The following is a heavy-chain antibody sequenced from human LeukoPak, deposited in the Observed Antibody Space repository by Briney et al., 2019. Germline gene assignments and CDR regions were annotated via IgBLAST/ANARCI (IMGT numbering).Heavy chain of an antibody. CDR2: IIPIFGTA. Sequence: SVKVSCKASGGTFISYAISWVRQAPGQGLEWMGGIIPIFGTANYAQKFQGRGTITADKPTSTAYMELTRLRSDDTAVYYCARGGLRVMVYRLYYMDVWGKGTTVTVSS. J-gene: IGHJ6*03. CDR3: ARGGLRVMVYRLYYMDV. CDR1: GGTFISYA. D-gene: IGHD2-8*01. V-gene: IGHV1-69*06.